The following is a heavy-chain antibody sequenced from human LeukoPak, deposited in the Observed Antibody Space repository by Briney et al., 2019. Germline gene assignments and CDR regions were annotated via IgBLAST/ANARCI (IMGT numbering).Heavy chain of an antibody. CDR1: GYSISSGYY. V-gene: IGHV4-38-2*02. Sequence: SETLSLTCTVSGYSISSGYYWGWIRQPPGKGLEWIGSIYHSGSTYYNPSLKSRVTISVDTSKNQFSLKLSSVTAADTAVYYCARDYYDSSAFNWFDPWGQGTPVTVSS. J-gene: IGHJ5*02. CDR3: ARDYYDSSAFNWFDP. D-gene: IGHD3-22*01. CDR2: IYHSGST.